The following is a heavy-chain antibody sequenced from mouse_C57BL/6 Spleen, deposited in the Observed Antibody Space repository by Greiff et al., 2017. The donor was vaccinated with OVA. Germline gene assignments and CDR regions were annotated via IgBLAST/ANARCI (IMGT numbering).Heavy chain of an antibody. V-gene: IGHV1-52*01. CDR1: GYTFTSYW. D-gene: IGHD4-1*01. CDR3: ARWGGTYDY. J-gene: IGHJ2*01. CDR2: IDPSDSET. Sequence: QVKLQQPGAELVRPGSSVKLSCKASGYTFTSYWMHWVKQRPIQGLEWIGNIDPSDSETHYNQKFKDKATLTVDKSSSTAYMQLSSLTSEDSAVYYCARWGGTYDYWGQGTTLTVSS.